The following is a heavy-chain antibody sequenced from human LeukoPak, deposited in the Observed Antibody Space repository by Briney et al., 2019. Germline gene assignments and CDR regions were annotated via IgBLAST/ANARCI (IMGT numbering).Heavy chain of an antibody. CDR1: GFTFSSYA. J-gene: IGHJ4*02. CDR3: AIDPNWGIHY. Sequence: GSLRLSCAASGFTFSSYAMSWVRQPPGKGLEWVSIIGGSGGDIHYADSVKGRFTISRDNSKNTLYLQMNSLRVEDTAIYYCAIDPNWGIHYWGQGVLVTVSS. D-gene: IGHD7-27*01. CDR2: IGGSGGDI. V-gene: IGHV3-23*01.